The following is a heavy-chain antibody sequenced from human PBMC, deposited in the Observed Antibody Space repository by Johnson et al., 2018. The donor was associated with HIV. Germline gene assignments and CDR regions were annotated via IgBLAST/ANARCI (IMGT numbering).Heavy chain of an antibody. V-gene: IGHV3-20*04. J-gene: IGHJ3*02. Sequence: VQLVESGGGGVQPGRSLRLSCAASGFTFSSYGMSWVRQAPGKGLEWVSGINWNGGSTGYADSVKGRFTISRDNAKNSLYLQISSLRAEDTAVYFCVRDFRSVGTTDASDIWGQGTMITVSS. CDR2: INWNGGST. D-gene: IGHD1/OR15-1a*01. CDR3: VRDFRSVGTTDASDI. CDR1: GFTFSSYG.